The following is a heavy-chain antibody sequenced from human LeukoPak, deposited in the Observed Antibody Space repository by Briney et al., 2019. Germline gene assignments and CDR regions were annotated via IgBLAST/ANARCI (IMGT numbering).Heavy chain of an antibody. V-gene: IGHV1-69*05. D-gene: IGHD6-13*01. Sequence: SVKVSCKASGGTFSSYAISWVRQAPGQGLEWMGGIIPIFGTANYAQKFQGRVTITTDEPTSTAYMELSSLRSEDTAVYYCARSGIAAQYYFDYWGQGTLVTVSS. CDR1: GGTFSSYA. CDR2: IIPIFGTA. CDR3: ARSGIAAQYYFDY. J-gene: IGHJ4*02.